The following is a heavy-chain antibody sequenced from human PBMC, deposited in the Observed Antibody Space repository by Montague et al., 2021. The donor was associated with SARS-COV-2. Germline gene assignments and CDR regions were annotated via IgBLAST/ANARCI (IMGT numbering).Heavy chain of an antibody. CDR2: INHSGST. D-gene: IGHD3-16*01. J-gene: IGHJ5*02. Sequence: SETLSLTCAVYGGSFSNYYWSWIRQPPGKGLEWIGEINHSGSTNYNPSLKSRVTISVDTSKNQFSPKLSSVTAADTAVYYCARGGTMTTFFAPKRTRRYDWFDPWGQGTLVTVSS. V-gene: IGHV4-34*01. CDR1: GGSFSNYY. CDR3: ARGGTMTTFFAPKRTRRYDWFDP.